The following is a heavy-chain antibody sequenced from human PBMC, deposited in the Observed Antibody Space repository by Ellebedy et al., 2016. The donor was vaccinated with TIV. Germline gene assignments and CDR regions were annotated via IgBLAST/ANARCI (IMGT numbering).Heavy chain of an antibody. V-gene: IGHV1-2*02. CDR2: INPNRGGT. J-gene: IGHJ4*02. CDR1: GYTFTGYY. CDR3: ARGIAAAGTGMYYFDY. Sequence: ASVKVSCKASGYTFTGYYMHWVRQAPGQGLEWMGWINPNRGGTNYAQKFQGRVTMTRDTSISTAYMELSRLRSDDTAVYYCARGIAAAGTGMYYFDYWGQGNLVTVSS. D-gene: IGHD6-13*01.